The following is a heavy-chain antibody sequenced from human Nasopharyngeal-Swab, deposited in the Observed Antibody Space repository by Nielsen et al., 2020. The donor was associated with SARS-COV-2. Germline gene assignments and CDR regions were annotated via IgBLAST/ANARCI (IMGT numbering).Heavy chain of an antibody. Sequence: SETLSLTCTVSGGSISSSSYYWGWIRQPPGKGLEWIGSIYYSGSTYYNPSLKSRVTISVDTSKNQFSLKLSSVTAADTAVYYCARATTVSDYYYGMDVWGQGTTVTVSS. CDR3: ARATTVSDYYYGMDV. J-gene: IGHJ6*02. V-gene: IGHV4-39*01. CDR2: IYYSGST. CDR1: GGSISSSSYY. D-gene: IGHD4-17*01.